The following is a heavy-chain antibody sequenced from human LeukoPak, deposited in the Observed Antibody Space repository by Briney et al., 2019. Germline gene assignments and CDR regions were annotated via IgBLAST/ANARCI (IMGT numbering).Heavy chain of an antibody. J-gene: IGHJ4*02. V-gene: IGHV3-30-3*01. Sequence: GRSLRLSCAASGFTFSSYAMHWVRQAPGKGLEWVAVISYDGSNKYYADSVKGRFTISRDNSKNTLYLQMNSLRAEDTAVYYCVRDHGQWLGLFDYWGQGTLVTVSS. D-gene: IGHD6-19*01. CDR1: GFTFSSYA. CDR3: VRDHGQWLGLFDY. CDR2: ISYDGSNK.